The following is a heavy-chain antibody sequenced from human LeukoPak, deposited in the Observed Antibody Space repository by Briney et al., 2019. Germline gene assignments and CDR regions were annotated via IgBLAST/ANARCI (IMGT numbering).Heavy chain of an antibody. J-gene: IGHJ4*02. CDR3: ASRGGPTYYYDSSGYYSDY. Sequence: GGSLRLSCAASGFTFSSYSMNWVRQAPGKGLEWVSSISSSSSYIYYADSVKGRFTISRDNAKNSLYLQMNSLRAEDTAVYYCASRGGPTYYYDSSGYYSDYWGQGTLVTVSS. D-gene: IGHD3-22*01. CDR2: ISSSSSYI. V-gene: IGHV3-21*01. CDR1: GFTFSSYS.